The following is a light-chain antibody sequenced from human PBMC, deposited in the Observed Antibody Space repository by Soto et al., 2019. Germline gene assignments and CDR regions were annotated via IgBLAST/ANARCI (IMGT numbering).Light chain of an antibody. V-gene: IGKV1-33*01. CDR3: QQYHNLLA. CDR1: QDIDVY. Sequence: DLQMTQSPSSLSALVGDRVTITCQASQDIDVYLNWYHQKPGKAPELLIYDASALNTGVPSRFSGSGSGTDFTFTISSLQPEDVGTYFCQQYHNLLAFGGGTKVEI. CDR2: DAS. J-gene: IGKJ4*01.